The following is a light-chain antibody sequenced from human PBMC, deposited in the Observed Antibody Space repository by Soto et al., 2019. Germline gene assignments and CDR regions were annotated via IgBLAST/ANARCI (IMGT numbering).Light chain of an antibody. Sequence: QPVLTQPASVSGSPGQSITISCTGTSRAVGGYNYVSWYQQHPGKAPKLMIYDVSNRPSGVSNRFSGSKSGNTASLTISGLQAEDEADYYCSSYTSSSTLYVFGTGTKLTVL. CDR1: SRAVGGYNY. CDR2: DVS. J-gene: IGLJ1*01. V-gene: IGLV2-14*01. CDR3: SSYTSSSTLYV.